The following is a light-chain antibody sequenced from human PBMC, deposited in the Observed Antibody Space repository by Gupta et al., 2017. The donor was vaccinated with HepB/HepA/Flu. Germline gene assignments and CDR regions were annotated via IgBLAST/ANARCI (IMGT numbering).Light chain of an antibody. V-gene: IGKV4-1*01. CDR2: GAS. CDR3: QQYYSSPRWT. CDR1: QSVFYRYKNLIY. J-gene: IGKJ1*01. Sequence: DSVFIDSLDCLAVSLGGRASINCKSSQSVFYRYKNLIYLTWFQQKPGQSPKLLIYGASTRESGVPDRFTGSGSGTDFTLTINILQAEYVAIYYCQQYYSSPRWTFGQGTKVEIK.